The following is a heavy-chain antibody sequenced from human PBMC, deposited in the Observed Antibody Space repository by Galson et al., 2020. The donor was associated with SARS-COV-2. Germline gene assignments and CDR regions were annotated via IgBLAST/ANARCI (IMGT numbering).Heavy chain of an antibody. D-gene: IGHD3-16*01. J-gene: IGHJ4*02. Sequence: ASVKVSCKASGYTFINYDITWVRQAPGQGLEWMGGISVKNGNTNYAQKLQGRVTMTTDTSTNTAYMDLRSLRFDDTAVYYCVRDPGGARFDYWAQGTLVTVSS. V-gene: IGHV1-18*01. CDR1: GYTFINYD. CDR2: ISVKNGNT. CDR3: VRDPGGARFDY.